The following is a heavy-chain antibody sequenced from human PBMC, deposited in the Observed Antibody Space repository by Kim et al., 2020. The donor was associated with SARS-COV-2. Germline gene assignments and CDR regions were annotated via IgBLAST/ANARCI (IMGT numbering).Heavy chain of an antibody. CDR2: GVGYT. D-gene: IGHD2-15*01. Sequence: GVGYTRYSEEFQGRVTFTRDTSASTAYMELSSLRSEDSAVFYCLGGYYFDYWGQGTLVTVSS. J-gene: IGHJ4*02. CDR3: LGGYYFDY. V-gene: IGHV1-3*01.